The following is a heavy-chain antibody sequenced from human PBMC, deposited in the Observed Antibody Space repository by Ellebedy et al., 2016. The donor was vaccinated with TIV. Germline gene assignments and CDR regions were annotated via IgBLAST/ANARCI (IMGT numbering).Heavy chain of an antibody. D-gene: IGHD3-10*01. V-gene: IGHV4-34*01. CDR3: ARGLGYYGSGVYYYYYGMDV. CDR2: INHSGST. CDR1: GGSFRGYY. Sequence: SETLSLTCAVYGGSFRGYYWSWIRQPPGKGLEWIGEINHSGSTNYNPSLKSRVTISVDTSKNQFSLKLSSVTAADTAVYYCARGLGYYGSGVYYYYYGMDVWGQGTTVTVSS. J-gene: IGHJ6*02.